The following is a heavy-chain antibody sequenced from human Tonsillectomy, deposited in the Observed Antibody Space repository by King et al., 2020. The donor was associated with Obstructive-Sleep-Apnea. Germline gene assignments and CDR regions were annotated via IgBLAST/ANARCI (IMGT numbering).Heavy chain of an antibody. V-gene: IGHV1-69*01. Sequence: QLVQSGAEVKKPGSSVKVSCKASGGTLRSYAISWVRQAPGQGLEWMGGIIPMFGSTNYAQKFQGRVTITADESTSTAYMELSSLRSEDTALYYCARANCGGDCHSGYYYVMDVWGPGTAVTVSS. J-gene: IGHJ6*02. CDR1: GGTLRSYA. CDR3: ARANCGGDCHSGYYYVMDV. CDR2: IIPMFGST. D-gene: IGHD2-21*02.